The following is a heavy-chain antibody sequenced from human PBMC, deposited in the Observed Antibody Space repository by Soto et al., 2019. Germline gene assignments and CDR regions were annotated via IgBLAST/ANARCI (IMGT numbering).Heavy chain of an antibody. CDR1: GFTFSDYY. Sequence: QVQLVESGGGLVKPGGSLRLSCAASGFTFSDYYMSWIRQAPGKGLEWISYISSSGGSTHYADSVKGRFTISRDNAKNSLYLQMNSLRVEDTAVYYCARLYSSGWYGVDYWGQGTLVTVFS. CDR2: ISSSGGST. D-gene: IGHD6-19*01. J-gene: IGHJ4*02. CDR3: ARLYSSGWYGVDY. V-gene: IGHV3-11*01.